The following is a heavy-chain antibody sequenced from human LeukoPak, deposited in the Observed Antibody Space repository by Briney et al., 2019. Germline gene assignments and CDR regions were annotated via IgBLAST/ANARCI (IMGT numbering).Heavy chain of an antibody. CDR1: GGSISSYY. J-gene: IGHJ5*02. CDR3: ARVVDTAMAPDWFDP. V-gene: IGHV4-59*01. CDR2: IYYSVST. D-gene: IGHD5-18*01. Sequence: PSETLSLTCTVSGGSISSYYWSWIRQPPGKGLEWVGYIYYSVSTNYNPSLKSRVTISVDTSKNQFSLKLSSVTAADTAVYYCARVVDTAMAPDWFDPWGQGTLVTVSS.